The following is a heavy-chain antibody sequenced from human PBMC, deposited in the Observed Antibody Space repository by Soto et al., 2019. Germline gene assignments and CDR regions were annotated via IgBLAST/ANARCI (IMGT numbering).Heavy chain of an antibody. D-gene: IGHD3-10*01. V-gene: IGHV4-34*01. CDR3: ARGGITMAWNYYYYGMDV. Sequence: SETLSLTCAVSGASVSGQYWSGIRQPPGKGLEWVGEIIPTGSTTYNPSLKSRLSFSLDTSKNHFSLNLSSVSVADTAVYYCARGGITMAWNYYYYGMDVWGQGTTVTVSS. J-gene: IGHJ6*02. CDR2: IIPTGST. CDR1: GASVSGQY.